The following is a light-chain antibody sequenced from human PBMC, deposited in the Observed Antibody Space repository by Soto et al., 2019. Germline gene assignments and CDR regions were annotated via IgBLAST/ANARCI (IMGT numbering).Light chain of an antibody. V-gene: IGKV3-15*01. CDR1: QSVSSN. CDR2: GAS. Sequence: EIVMTQSPTILSVSPGERATLSCRASQSVSSNLAWYQQKPGQAPRLLIYGASTRATGIPARFSGSGSGTEFTLTISSLQSEDFEVYYCQQYNNWPPRTFGPGTKGDIK. CDR3: QQYNNWPPRT. J-gene: IGKJ3*01.